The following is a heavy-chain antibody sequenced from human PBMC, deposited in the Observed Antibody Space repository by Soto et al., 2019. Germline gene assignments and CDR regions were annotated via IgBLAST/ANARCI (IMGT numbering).Heavy chain of an antibody. Sequence: GGSLRLSCTASGFTFNSYGFNWVRQAPGKGLEWVAVIWYDGNTKYYVDSVKGRFTISRDNLRSTVYLQMNSLTAEDTAVYYCARPLVAPVAGPYYYGMDVWGQGTTVTVSS. D-gene: IGHD6-19*01. CDR3: ARPLVAPVAGPYYYGMDV. J-gene: IGHJ6*02. V-gene: IGHV3-33*01. CDR2: IWYDGNTK. CDR1: GFTFNSYG.